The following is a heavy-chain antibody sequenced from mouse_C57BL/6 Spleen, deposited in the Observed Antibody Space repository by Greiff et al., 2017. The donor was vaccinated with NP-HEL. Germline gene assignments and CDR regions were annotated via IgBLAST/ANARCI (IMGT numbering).Heavy chain of an antibody. CDR1: GFTFSDYG. V-gene: IGHV5-17*01. CDR2: ISSGSSTI. CDR3: ARNYYGSSYSWYFDV. D-gene: IGHD1-1*01. Sequence: EVKLVESGGGLVKPGGSLKLSCAASGFTFSDYGMHWVRQAPEKGLEWVAYISSGSSTIYYADKVKGRFTISRDNAKNTLFLQMTSLRSEDTAMYYCARNYYGSSYSWYFDVWGTGTTVTVSS. J-gene: IGHJ1*03.